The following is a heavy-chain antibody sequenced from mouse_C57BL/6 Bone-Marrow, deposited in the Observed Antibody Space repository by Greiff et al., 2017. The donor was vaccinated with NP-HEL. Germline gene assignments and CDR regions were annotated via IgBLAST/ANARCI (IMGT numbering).Heavy chain of an antibody. Sequence: VQLQQPGAELVKPGASVKLSCKASGYTFTSYWMHWVKQRPGRGLEWIGRIDPNSGGTKYNEKSKSKATLTVDKPSSTAYMQLSSLTSEDSAVYYCARSTTVVAFYWYFDVWGTGTTVTVSS. V-gene: IGHV1-72*01. D-gene: IGHD1-1*01. CDR1: GYTFTSYW. CDR3: ARSTTVVAFYWYFDV. J-gene: IGHJ1*03. CDR2: IDPNSGGT.